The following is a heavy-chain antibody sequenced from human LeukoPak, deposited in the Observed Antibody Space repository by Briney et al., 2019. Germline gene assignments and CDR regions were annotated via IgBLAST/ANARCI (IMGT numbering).Heavy chain of an antibody. CDR2: ISGSGGST. Sequence: GGSLRLSCAASGFTFNSYAMSWVRQAPGKGLEWVSAISGSGGSTYYADSVKGRFTISRDNSKNTLYLQMNSLRAEDTAVYYCAKYPPGYDYVWGSPTTGAYFDYWGQGTLVTVSS. CDR3: AKYPPGYDYVWGSPTTGAYFDY. J-gene: IGHJ4*02. V-gene: IGHV3-23*01. D-gene: IGHD3-16*01. CDR1: GFTFNSYA.